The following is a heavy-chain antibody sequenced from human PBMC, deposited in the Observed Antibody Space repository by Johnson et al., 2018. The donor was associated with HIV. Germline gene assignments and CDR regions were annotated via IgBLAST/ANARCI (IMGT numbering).Heavy chain of an antibody. CDR1: GFTVSSNY. CDR2: INWNGGST. Sequence: VQLVESGGGLIQPGGSLRLSCAASGFTVSSNYMSWVRQAPGKGLEWVSGINWNGGSTGYADSVKGRFTISRGNAKNSLYLQMNSLGAEDTALYYCARCLAGTAMVGYAFDIWGQGTMVTVSS. V-gene: IGHV3-20*04. CDR3: ARCLAGTAMVGYAFDI. D-gene: IGHD6-19*01. J-gene: IGHJ3*02.